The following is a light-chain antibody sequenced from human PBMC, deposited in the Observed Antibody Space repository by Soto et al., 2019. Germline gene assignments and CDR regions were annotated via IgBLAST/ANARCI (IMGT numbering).Light chain of an antibody. V-gene: IGKV3-15*01. J-gene: IGKJ1*01. CDR2: SVS. CDR1: QSVSTN. CDR3: QQYHSWPRT. Sequence: EIVLTQSPATLSVSPGDRASLSCRASQSVSTNLAWYQHKPGQPPRLPFYSVSARASGVPARYSVSGSETDFTLTISSLQSEDLAVYYCQQYHSWPRTFVQGTKVE.